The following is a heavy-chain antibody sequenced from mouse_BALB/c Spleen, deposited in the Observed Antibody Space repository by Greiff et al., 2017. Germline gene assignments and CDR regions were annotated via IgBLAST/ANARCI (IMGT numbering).Heavy chain of an antibody. CDR3: TRDTYDDYGRYYAMDY. CDR1: GFTFSSYT. J-gene: IGHJ4*01. D-gene: IGHD2-3*01. Sequence: EVKLVESGGGLVKPGGSLKLSCAASGFTFSSYTMSWVRQTPEKRLEWVATISSGGSYTYYPDSVKGRFTISGDNAKNTLYLQMSSLKSEDTAMYYCTRDTYDDYGRYYAMDYWGQGTSVTVSS. CDR2: ISSGGSYT. V-gene: IGHV5-6-4*01.